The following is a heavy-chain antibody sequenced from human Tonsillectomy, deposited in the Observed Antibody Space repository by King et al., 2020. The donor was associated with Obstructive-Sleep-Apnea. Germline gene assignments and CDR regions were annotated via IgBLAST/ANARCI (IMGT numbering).Heavy chain of an antibody. Sequence: VQLQESGPGLVKPSETLSLTCTVSGGSISSYYWSWIRQPPGKGLDWIGYIYYSGRTNYNPSLKSRVTISVETSKNQFSLKLSSVTAADTAVYYSARRLNYYDSSGYYQRYYFDYWGQGTLVTVSS. V-gene: IGHV4-59*08. J-gene: IGHJ4*02. D-gene: IGHD3-22*01. CDR3: ARRLNYYDSSGYYQRYYFDY. CDR1: GGSISSYY. CDR2: IYYSGRT.